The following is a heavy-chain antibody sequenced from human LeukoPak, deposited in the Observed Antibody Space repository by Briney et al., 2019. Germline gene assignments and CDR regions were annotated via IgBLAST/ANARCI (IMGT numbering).Heavy chain of an antibody. Sequence: PSETLSLTCAVYGGSFSGYYWSWIRQPPGKGLEWIGEINHSGSTNYNPSLKSRVTISVDTSKNQFSLKLSSVTAADTAVYYCARGRITIFGVVTRDKNSYYYGMDVWAKGPRSPSP. D-gene: IGHD3-3*01. J-gene: IGHJ6*02. CDR1: GGSFSGYY. CDR2: INHSGST. CDR3: ARGRITIFGVVTRDKNSYYYGMDV. V-gene: IGHV4-34*01.